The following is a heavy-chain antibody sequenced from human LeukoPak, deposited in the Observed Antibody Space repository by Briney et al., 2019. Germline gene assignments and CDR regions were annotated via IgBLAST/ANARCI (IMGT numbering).Heavy chain of an antibody. Sequence: GGSLGLSCATSGFTFSHAWMSWVRQAPGKGLEWVGRIKSKTDGGTTDYAAPVKGRFTTSRDDSKNTLFLQMNSLKTEDTAVYYCATDLVVAPFDRSDYWGQGTLVTVSS. D-gene: IGHD2-15*01. J-gene: IGHJ4*02. V-gene: IGHV3-15*01. CDR3: ATDLVVAPFDRSDY. CDR2: IKSKTDGGTT. CDR1: GFTFSHAW.